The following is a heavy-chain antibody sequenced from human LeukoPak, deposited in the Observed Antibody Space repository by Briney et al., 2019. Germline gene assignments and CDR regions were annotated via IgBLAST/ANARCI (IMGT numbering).Heavy chain of an antibody. CDR2: ISSSGSTI. D-gene: IGHD3-22*01. CDR1: GFTFSSYE. J-gene: IGHJ1*01. CDR3: ARENYDTSGFFLSPEYFQH. V-gene: IGHV3-48*03. Sequence: GGSLRLSCAASGFTFSSYEMNWVRQAPGKGLEWVSYISSSGSTIYYADSVEGRFTISRDNAKNSLYLQMNSLRAEDTAVYYCARENYDTSGFFLSPEYFQHWGQGTLVTVSS.